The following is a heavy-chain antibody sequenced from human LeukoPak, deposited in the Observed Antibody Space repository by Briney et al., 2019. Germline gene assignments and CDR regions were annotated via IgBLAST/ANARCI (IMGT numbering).Heavy chain of an antibody. Sequence: GSLRLSCAASGFTFPDYGMSWVRLAPGKGLEWVSGVDLNGGSTHYADSVKGRFTISRDNAKNSLYLQMNTLRAEDTALYYCARLFNFYGSGTYYPFDSWGHGALVTVSS. CDR2: VDLNGGST. CDR1: GFTFPDYG. D-gene: IGHD3-10*01. J-gene: IGHJ4*01. CDR3: ARLFNFYGSGTYYPFDS. V-gene: IGHV3-20*04.